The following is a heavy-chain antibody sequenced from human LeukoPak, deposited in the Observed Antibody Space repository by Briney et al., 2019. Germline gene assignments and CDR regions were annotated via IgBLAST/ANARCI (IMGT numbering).Heavy chain of an antibody. CDR3: ARDGPVTTLISCDY. CDR2: ISSSSSYI. V-gene: IGHV3-21*01. Sequence: GGSLRLSCAASGFTFSNAWMSWVRQAPGKGLEWVSSISSSSSYIYYADSVKGRFTISRDNAKNSLYLQMNSLRAEDTAVYYCARDGPVTTLISCDYWGQGTLVTVSS. D-gene: IGHD4-17*01. J-gene: IGHJ4*02. CDR1: GFTFSNAW.